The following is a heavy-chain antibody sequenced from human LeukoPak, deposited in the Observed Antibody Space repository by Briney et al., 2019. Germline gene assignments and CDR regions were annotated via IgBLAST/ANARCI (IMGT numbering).Heavy chain of an antibody. Sequence: PSQTLSLTCTVSGGSISSGGYCWSWIRQPPGKGLEWIGYIYHSGSTYCNPSLKSRDTISVDTSKNQFSLKLSSVTAADTAVYYCARGAHSSGWYEPLYYFDYWGQGTLVTVSS. V-gene: IGHV4-30-2*01. CDR1: GGSISSGGYC. CDR3: ARGAHSSGWYEPLYYFDY. D-gene: IGHD6-19*01. CDR2: IYHSGST. J-gene: IGHJ4*02.